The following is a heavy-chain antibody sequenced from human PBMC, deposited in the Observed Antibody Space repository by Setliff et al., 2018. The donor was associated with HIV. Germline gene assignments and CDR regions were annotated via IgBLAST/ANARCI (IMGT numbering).Heavy chain of an antibody. CDR1: GGTFSSYA. Sequence: KISCKASGGTFSSYAINWVRQAPGQGLEWMGGIIPIFRTAHSAQNFQDRVTITADESTSTAYMDLSSLRSDDTAVYYCAKSSTWGELRGPFDYWGQGTLVTAPQ. D-gene: IGHD1-26*01. V-gene: IGHV1-69*01. J-gene: IGHJ4*02. CDR3: AKSSTWGELRGPFDY. CDR2: IIPIFRTA.